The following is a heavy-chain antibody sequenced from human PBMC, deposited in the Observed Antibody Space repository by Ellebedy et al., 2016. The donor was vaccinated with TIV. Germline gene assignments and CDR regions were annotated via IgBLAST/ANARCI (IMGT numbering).Heavy chain of an antibody. J-gene: IGHJ3*02. CDR3: VKCSESVSIHDAFDI. CDR1: GFTFSSYG. CDR2: VSCDGSDK. D-gene: IGHD2-15*01. Sequence: GESLKISCAASGFTFSSYGMHWVRQAPGKGLERVAVVSCDGSDKKYADSVNGRFTISIDNSKKTLSLQMNSLRAEDTAVYYCVKCSESVSIHDAFDIWGQGTMVTVSS. V-gene: IGHV3-30*18.